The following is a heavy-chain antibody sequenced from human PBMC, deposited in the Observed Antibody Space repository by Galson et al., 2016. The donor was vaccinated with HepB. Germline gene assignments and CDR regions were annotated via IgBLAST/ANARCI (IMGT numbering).Heavy chain of an antibody. D-gene: IGHD2-21*01. Sequence: QSGAEVKKPGESLKISCPGSGYNFATYWVAWVRRVPGKGLEWMGMIYPGDSDTTYNPSFQGHVTMSADKSINTAYLQWNSLRTSDSAIYYCARHGINRGPSDYWGQGTLVSVTS. CDR3: ARHGINRGPSDY. CDR2: IYPGDSDT. J-gene: IGHJ4*02. V-gene: IGHV5-51*01. CDR1: GYNFATYW.